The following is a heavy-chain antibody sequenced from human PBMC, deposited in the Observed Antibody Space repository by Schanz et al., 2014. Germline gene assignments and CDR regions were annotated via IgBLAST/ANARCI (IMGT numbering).Heavy chain of an antibody. V-gene: IGHV3-23*01. Sequence: EVQLLESGGGLVQPGGSLRLSCATSGFSFSSYAINWVRQAPGKGLEWVSGISGSGASTYYAESVKGRFTISRDNSKNTLYLQMNSLRAEDTAVYYCARSRSGFYFDYWGQGTLVTVSS. J-gene: IGHJ4*02. CDR1: GFSFSSYA. CDR3: ARSRSGFYFDY. D-gene: IGHD1-26*01. CDR2: ISGSGAST.